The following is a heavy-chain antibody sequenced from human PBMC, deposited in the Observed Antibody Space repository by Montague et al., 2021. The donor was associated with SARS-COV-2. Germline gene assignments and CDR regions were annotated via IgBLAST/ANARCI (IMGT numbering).Heavy chain of an antibody. CDR3: ARDRDWDDWCGMDV. V-gene: IGHV3-48*03. J-gene: IGHJ6*02. Sequence: SLSLSCAASGFIFSSYEMNWVRQAPGKGLEWISYISSSGGGRTKHYTDSVKGRFTISRDNAKNSLYLQMNSLRVEDTAIYYCARDRDWDDWCGMDVWGQGTTVTVSS. CDR1: GFIFSSYE. D-gene: IGHD2-21*01. CDR2: ISSSGGGRTK.